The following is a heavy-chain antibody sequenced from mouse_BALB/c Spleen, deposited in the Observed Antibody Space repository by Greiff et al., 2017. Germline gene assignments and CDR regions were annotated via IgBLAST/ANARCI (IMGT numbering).Heavy chain of an antibody. J-gene: IGHJ2*01. CDR3: ARSDFDY. Sequence: SGPELVKPGALVKISCKASGYTFTSYDINWVKQRPGKGLEWIGWIYPGDGSTMYNEKFKGKATLTADKSSSTAYMQLRSLTSENSAVYLCARSDFDYWGQGTTLTVSS. CDR2: IYPGDGST. D-gene: IGHD1-1*01. CDR1: GYTFTSYD. V-gene: IGHV1S33*01.